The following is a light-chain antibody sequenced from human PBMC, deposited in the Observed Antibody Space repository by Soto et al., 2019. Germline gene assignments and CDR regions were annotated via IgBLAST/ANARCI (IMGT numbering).Light chain of an antibody. CDR1: QSVSSSY. CDR2: GAS. V-gene: IGKV3-20*01. Sequence: EIVLTQSPGTLSLSPGERATLSCRASQSVSSSYLSWYQQKPGQAPRLLIYGASSRATGIPDRFSGSGSGTDFPLTLSRLAPEDFAVYYCQQYGSLPYTFGQGPKLEI. J-gene: IGKJ2*01. CDR3: QQYGSLPYT.